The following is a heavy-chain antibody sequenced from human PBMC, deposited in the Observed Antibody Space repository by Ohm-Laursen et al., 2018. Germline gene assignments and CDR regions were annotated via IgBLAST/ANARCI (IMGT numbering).Heavy chain of an antibody. V-gene: IGHV3-7*01. Sequence: SLRLSCAASGFTFSSYWMSWVRQAPGKGLELVANIKQDGSEKYYVDSVKGRFTISRDNSKNTLYLQMNSLRAEDTAVYYCARSLTASDNAYWGQGTLVTVSS. D-gene: IGHD5-18*01. CDR2: IKQDGSEK. CDR3: ARSLTASDNAY. CDR1: GFTFSSYW. J-gene: IGHJ4*01.